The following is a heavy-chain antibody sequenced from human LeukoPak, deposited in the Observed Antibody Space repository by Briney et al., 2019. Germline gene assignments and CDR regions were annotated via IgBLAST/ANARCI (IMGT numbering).Heavy chain of an antibody. D-gene: IGHD3-22*01. CDR3: ARGDYYDSMEKGDGFDI. CDR2: FHTRGST. CDR1: RGSISSGNYY. J-gene: IGHJ3*02. Sequence: KPSETLSLTCTVSRGSISSGNYYWSWIRQPAGKGLEWIGRFHTRGSTNYNPSLKSRVTMSVDTSKNQFSLKLSSVTAADTAVYYCARGDYYDSMEKGDGFDIWGQGTMVTVSS. V-gene: IGHV4-61*02.